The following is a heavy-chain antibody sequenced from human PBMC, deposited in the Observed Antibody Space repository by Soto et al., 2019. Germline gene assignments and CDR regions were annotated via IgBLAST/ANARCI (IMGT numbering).Heavy chain of an antibody. J-gene: IGHJ4*02. D-gene: IGHD6-19*01. CDR3: ARFDSGPFGY. CDR2: IYYSGST. V-gene: IGHV4-39*01. CDR1: GGSISSSSYY. Sequence: SETLSLTCTVSGGSISSSSYYWGWIRQPPGKGLEWIGSIYYSGSTYYNPSLKSRVTISVDTSKNQFSLKLSSVTAADTAVYYCARFDSGPFGYWRRRTLVTVSS.